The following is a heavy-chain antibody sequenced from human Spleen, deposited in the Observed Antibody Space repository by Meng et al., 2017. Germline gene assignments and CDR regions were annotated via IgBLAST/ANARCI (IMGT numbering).Heavy chain of an antibody. CDR1: GDSFSRHY. CDR3: TRVGGRYWDGGYFDS. CDR2: LYSTGST. V-gene: IGHV4-59*11. J-gene: IGHJ4*02. D-gene: IGHD2-21*01. Sequence: GSLRLSCTMSGDSFSRHYWSWIRQPPGKGLECVGYLYSTGSTSYNPSLRSRVTMSIDTSKNQFSLKLDSVTAADTAVYYCTRVGGRYWDGGYFDSWGQGALVTAPQ.